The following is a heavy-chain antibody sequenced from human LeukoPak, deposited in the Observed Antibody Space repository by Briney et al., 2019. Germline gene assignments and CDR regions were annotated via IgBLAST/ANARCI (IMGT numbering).Heavy chain of an antibody. CDR3: ARVYEFHDSSGYSFDY. CDR1: GYTFTSYG. V-gene: IGHV1-18*01. D-gene: IGHD3-22*01. Sequence: ASVKASCKASGYTFTSYGISWVRQAPGQGLEWMGWISAYNGNTNYAQKLQGRVTMTTDTSTSTAYMELRSLRSDDTAVYYCARVYEFHDSSGYSFDYWGQGTLVTVSS. CDR2: ISAYNGNT. J-gene: IGHJ4*02.